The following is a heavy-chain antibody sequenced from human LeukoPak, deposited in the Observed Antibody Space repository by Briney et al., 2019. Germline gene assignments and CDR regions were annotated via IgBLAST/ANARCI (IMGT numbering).Heavy chain of an antibody. D-gene: IGHD3-3*01. CDR2: IIPILGIA. J-gene: IGHJ6*02. CDR3: ARIGVVPYYYGMDV. Sequence: ASVKVSCKASGGTFSSYAISWVRQAPGQGLGWMGRIIPILGIANYAQKFQGRVTITADKSTSTAYMELSSLRSEDTAVYYCARIGVVPYYYGMDVWGQGTTVTVSS. CDR1: GGTFSSYA. V-gene: IGHV1-69*04.